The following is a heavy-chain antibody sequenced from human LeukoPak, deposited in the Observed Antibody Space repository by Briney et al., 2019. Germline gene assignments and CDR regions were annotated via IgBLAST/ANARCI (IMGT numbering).Heavy chain of an antibody. CDR3: ARGSSWYVNYFDY. CDR1: GFTFSSNW. D-gene: IGHD6-13*01. V-gene: IGHV3-74*01. Sequence: PGGSLRLSCAASGFTFSSNWMHWVRQAPGKGLVWVSRINEDGSTTNYADSVKGRSTIFRDNAKNSLYLQMNSLRAEDTAVYYCARGSSWYVNYFDYWGQGTLVTVSS. J-gene: IGHJ4*02. CDR2: INEDGSTT.